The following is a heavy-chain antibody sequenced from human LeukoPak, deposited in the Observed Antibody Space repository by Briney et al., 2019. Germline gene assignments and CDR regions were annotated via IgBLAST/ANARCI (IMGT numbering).Heavy chain of an antibody. CDR3: ARDLGVVSHYYFDH. V-gene: IGHV3-48*01. CDR1: GFTFSSYS. CDR2: ISSSSSTI. D-gene: IGHD7-27*01. Sequence: HPGGFLRFSCAASGFTFSSYSMNWVRQAPGKGLEWVSYISSSSSTIYYADSVKGRFTVSRDNAKNSLYLQMNSLRAEDTAVYYCARDLGVVSHYYFDHWGQGTLVTVSS. J-gene: IGHJ4*02.